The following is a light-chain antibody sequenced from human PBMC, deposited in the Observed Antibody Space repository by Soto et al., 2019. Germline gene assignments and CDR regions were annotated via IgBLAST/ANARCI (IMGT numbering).Light chain of an antibody. CDR1: QSVRSN. J-gene: IGKJ5*01. V-gene: IGKV3-15*01. CDR2: GAS. CDR3: QQYNHWPIN. Sequence: EILMTQSPATLCVAPGERATRCCGASQSVRSNLAWYQTKPGQAPRHLIYGASTRATGLPARLSGSGPGTEITRTISRVQSADFAVQSCQQYNHWPINFGQGTRLEIK.